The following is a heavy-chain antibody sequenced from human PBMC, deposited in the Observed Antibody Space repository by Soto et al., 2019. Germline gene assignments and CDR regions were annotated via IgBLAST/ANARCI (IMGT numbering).Heavy chain of an antibody. CDR3: AGDPCRWNYYYGMDV. D-gene: IGHD1-1*01. Sequence: ASVQVSYKASGYTFTSYGISWVRQAPGQGLEWMGWISAYNGNTNYAQKLKGRVTMTTDTSTSTAYMELRSLRSDDTAVYYCAGDPCRWNYYYGMDVWGQGTTVTVSS. CDR2: ISAYNGNT. CDR1: GYTFTSYG. V-gene: IGHV1-18*04. J-gene: IGHJ6*02.